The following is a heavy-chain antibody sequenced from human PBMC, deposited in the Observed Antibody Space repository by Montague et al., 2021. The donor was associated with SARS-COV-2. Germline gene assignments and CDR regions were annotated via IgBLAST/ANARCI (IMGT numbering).Heavy chain of an antibody. Sequence: SETLSLTCTVSGASMNSYYWTWVRQPPGKGLQWIGYTYYSGSTSYDPSLQSRLTMTVDSSKNQFTLSLRSVTAADSAVYYCARVQRGYGVLHHFDYWGQGIPVTVSS. V-gene: IGHV4-59*01. CDR2: TYYSGST. CDR3: ARVQRGYGVLHHFDY. D-gene: IGHD6-13*01. CDR1: GASMNSYY. J-gene: IGHJ4*02.